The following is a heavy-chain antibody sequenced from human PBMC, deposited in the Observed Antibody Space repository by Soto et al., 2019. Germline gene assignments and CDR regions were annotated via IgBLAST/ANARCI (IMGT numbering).Heavy chain of an antibody. CDR3: ARLEGLATISYYFDF. D-gene: IGHD3-9*01. CDR1: DDSINSDKYY. Sequence: PSETLSLTCSVSDDSINSDKYYWGWIRQPPGKGLEWIGSIYYRGNAYYNTSLQTRVTISLDKSRSQFSLKLNTVTAAESAVYFCARLEGLATISYYFDFWGPGALVTVSS. V-gene: IGHV4-39*01. J-gene: IGHJ4*02. CDR2: IYYRGNA.